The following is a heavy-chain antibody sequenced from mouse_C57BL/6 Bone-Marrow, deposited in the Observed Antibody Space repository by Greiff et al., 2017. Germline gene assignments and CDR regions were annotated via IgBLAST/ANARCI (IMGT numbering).Heavy chain of an antibody. J-gene: IGHJ4*01. CDR2: INYDGSST. D-gene: IGHD2-3*01. CDR1: GFTFSDYY. V-gene: IGHV5-16*01. CDR3: ARGEDGYYYAMDY. Sequence: EVQRVESEGGLVQPARSMKLSCTASGFTFSDYYIAWVRQLPEKGLEWVANINYDGSSTYTQDSLQSRFIISRDNAKNILYLQMSILKSEDTATYYCARGEDGYYYAMDYWGQGTSVTVSS.